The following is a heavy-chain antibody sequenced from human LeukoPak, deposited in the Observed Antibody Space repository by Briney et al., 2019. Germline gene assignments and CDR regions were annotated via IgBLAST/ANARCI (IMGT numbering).Heavy chain of an antibody. J-gene: IGHJ2*01. CDR1: GGSFSGYY. V-gene: IGHV4-34*01. D-gene: IGHD3-22*01. CDR2: INHSGST. CDR3: AALNVVITSWYFDL. Sequence: SETLSLTCAVYGGSFSGYYWSWIRQPPGKGLEWIGEINHSGSTNYNPSLKSRVTISVDTSKNQFSLKLSSVTAADTAVYYCAALNVVITSWYFDLWGRGTLVTVSS.